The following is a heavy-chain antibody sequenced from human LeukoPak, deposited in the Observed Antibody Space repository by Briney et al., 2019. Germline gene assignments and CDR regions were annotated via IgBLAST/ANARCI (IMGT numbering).Heavy chain of an antibody. CDR2: IYSGGST. Sequence: GGPLRLSCAASGFTVRNNYVSWVRKAPGKGLEGVSFIYSGGSTHYADSVKGRFTISRDNSKNTVYLQMNSLRAEDTAVYYCARDYDYIWGSYFGYWGQGTLVTVSS. CDR3: ARDYDYIWGSYFGY. D-gene: IGHD3-16*01. J-gene: IGHJ4*02. V-gene: IGHV3-53*01. CDR1: GFTVRNNY.